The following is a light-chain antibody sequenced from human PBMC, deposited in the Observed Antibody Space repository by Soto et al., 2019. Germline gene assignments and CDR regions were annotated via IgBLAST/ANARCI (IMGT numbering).Light chain of an antibody. V-gene: IGKV3D-15*01. CDR2: GAS. Sequence: EIVMTQSPATLSVSPGERATLSCRTSQSVRDNLAWYQQKPGQAPRLLIYGASTRATGIPARFSGIGSGTDFTLTISSLQSEDFTVYYCQQYDNWPLTFGGGTKV. CDR3: QQYDNWPLT. J-gene: IGKJ4*01. CDR1: QSVRDN.